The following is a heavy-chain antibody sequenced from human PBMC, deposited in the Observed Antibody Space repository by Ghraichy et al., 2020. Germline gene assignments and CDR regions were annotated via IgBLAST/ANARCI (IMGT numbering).Heavy chain of an antibody. CDR2: ISSSSSYI. D-gene: IGHD3-22*01. V-gene: IGHV3-21*01. CDR1: GFTFSSYS. Sequence: LSLTCAASGFTFSSYSMNWVRQAPGKGLEWVSSISSSSSYIYYADSVKGRFTISRDNAKNSLYLQMNSLRAEDTAVYYCVSGYYYDSSGYYYGDYWGQGTLVTVSS. CDR3: VSGYYYDSSGYYYGDY. J-gene: IGHJ4*02.